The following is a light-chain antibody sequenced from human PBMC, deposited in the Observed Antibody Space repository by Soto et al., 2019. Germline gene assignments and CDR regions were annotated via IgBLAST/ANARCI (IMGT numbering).Light chain of an antibody. CDR1: SSDVGGYNY. CDR2: DVS. V-gene: IGLV2-14*01. CDR3: SSYTSSSRV. J-gene: IGLJ2*01. Sequence: QSALTQPASVSGSPGQAITISCTGTSSDVGGYNYVSWYQQHPGKAPKLMIYDVSNRPSGVYNRFSGSKSGNTASLTSSGLQAEYEADYYCSSYTSSSRVFGGGTKLTVL.